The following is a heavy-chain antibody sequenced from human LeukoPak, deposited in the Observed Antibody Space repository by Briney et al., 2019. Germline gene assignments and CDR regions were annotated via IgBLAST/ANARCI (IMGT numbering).Heavy chain of an antibody. CDR2: IYYSGST. V-gene: IGHV4-39*07. Sequence: PSETLSLTCTVSGGSISSSSYYWGWIRQPPGKGLEWIGSIYYSGSTYYNPSLKSRVTISVDTSKNQFSLKLSSVTAADTAVYYCARENYYDSSGYYYAHDYWGQGTLVTVSS. CDR3: ARENYYDSSGYYYAHDY. J-gene: IGHJ4*02. D-gene: IGHD3-22*01. CDR1: GGSISSSSYY.